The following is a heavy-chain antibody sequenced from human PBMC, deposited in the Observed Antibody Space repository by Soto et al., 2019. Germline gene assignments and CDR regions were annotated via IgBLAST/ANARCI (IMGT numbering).Heavy chain of an antibody. CDR3: ARARKVATILEYYYYYYGMDV. D-gene: IGHD5-12*01. Sequence: QVQRVESGGGVVQPGRSLGLSCAASGFTFSSYGMHWIRQAPGKGLEWVAVIWYDGSNKYYADSVKGRFTISRDNSKNTLYLQMNSLRAEDTAVYYCARARKVATILEYYYYYYGMDVWGQGTTVTVSS. CDR1: GFTFSSYG. V-gene: IGHV3-33*01. J-gene: IGHJ6*02. CDR2: IWYDGSNK.